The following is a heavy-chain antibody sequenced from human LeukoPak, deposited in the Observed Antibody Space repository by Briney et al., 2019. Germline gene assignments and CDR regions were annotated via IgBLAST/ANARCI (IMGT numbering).Heavy chain of an antibody. J-gene: IGHJ4*01. Sequence: PSETLSLTCTVPGGSISSYYWCWIRQPAGKGLEWIGRVYSSGSTNYNHSLKSRVTMSVDTSKNQFSLKMSSVTAADTAVYYCARLILNDTSGYSRPYFDYWGQGTLVTVSS. CDR2: VYSSGST. CDR1: GGSISSYY. V-gene: IGHV4-4*07. D-gene: IGHD3-22*01. CDR3: ARLILNDTSGYSRPYFDY.